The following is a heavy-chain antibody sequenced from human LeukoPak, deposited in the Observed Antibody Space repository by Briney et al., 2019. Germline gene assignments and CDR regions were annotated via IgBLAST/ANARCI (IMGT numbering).Heavy chain of an antibody. CDR2: LYYSGST. CDR3: ACRRDDYWGYAMDV. J-gene: IGHJ6*02. V-gene: IGHV4-59*01. Sequence: NPSETLSLTCSVSGDSTRSYSWNWIRQAPGKGLEWIGYLYYSGSTYYNPALKGRVTISEDSSKNHFSLRLTSVTAADTAIYYCACRRDDYWGYAMDVWGQGTTVIVSS. D-gene: IGHD5-24*01. CDR1: GDSTRSYS.